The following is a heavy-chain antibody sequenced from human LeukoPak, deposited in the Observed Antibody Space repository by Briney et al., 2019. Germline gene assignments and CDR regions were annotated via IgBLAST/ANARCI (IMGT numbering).Heavy chain of an antibody. J-gene: IGHJ5*02. D-gene: IGHD6-13*01. CDR3: ARGYSSIRGWFDP. CDR2: IYYSGST. Sequence: SETLSLTCTVSGGSITNYYWSWIRQPPGKGLECIGYIYYSGSTNYNPPLKSRVTISLHTSKNQFSLKLNSVTAADTAVYYCARGYSSIRGWFDPWGQGTPVTVSS. V-gene: IGHV4-59*01. CDR1: GGSITNYY.